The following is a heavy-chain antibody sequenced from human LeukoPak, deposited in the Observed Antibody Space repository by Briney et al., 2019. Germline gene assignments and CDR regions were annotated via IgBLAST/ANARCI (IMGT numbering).Heavy chain of an antibody. D-gene: IGHD4-17*01. CDR2: ISGSGSTI. CDR1: GFAFRSYE. V-gene: IGHV3-48*03. CDR3: ARDYGDYWWYFDL. Sequence: PGGSLRLSCAASGFAFRSYEMNWVRQAPGQGLEWVSYISGSGSTIYYADSVQGRFTISRDNAKNSLYLQMNSLRAEDTAVYYCARDYGDYWWYFDLWGRGTSVTVSS. J-gene: IGHJ2*01.